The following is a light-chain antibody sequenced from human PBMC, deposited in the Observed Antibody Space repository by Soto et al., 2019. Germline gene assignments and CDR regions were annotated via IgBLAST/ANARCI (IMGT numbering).Light chain of an antibody. CDR1: SSDVGGYNY. CDR2: EVN. V-gene: IGLV2-8*01. J-gene: IGLJ7*01. Sequence: QSVLTQPASVSGSPGQSITISCTGTSSDVGGYNYVSWYQQHPGKAPKLMIHEVNQRPSGVPDRFSGSKSGNTASLTVSGLQAEDEGTYYCSSYGGYNNVVFGTGTQLTVL. CDR3: SSYGGYNNVV.